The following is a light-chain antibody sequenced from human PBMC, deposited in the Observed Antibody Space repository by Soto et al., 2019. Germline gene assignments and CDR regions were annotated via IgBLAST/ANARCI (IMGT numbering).Light chain of an antibody. V-gene: IGLV2-23*01. CDR2: EGS. Sequence: QSALTQPASVSGSPGQSITISCTGNSSDVGSYNLVSWYQQHPGKAPKLMIYEGSKRPSGVSNRFSGSKSGITASLTISGLQAEDEADYYCCSYAGSSTWVFGGGTKLTVL. CDR1: SSDVGSYNL. CDR3: CSYAGSSTWV. J-gene: IGLJ3*02.